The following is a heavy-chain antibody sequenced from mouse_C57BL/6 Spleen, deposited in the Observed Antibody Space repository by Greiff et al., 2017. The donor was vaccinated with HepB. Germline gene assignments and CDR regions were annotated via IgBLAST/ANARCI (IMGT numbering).Heavy chain of an antibody. CDR2: IDPEDGET. Sequence: EVKLMESGAELVKPGASVKLSCTASGFNINDYYMHWVKQRTEQGLEWIGRIDPEDGETKYAPKFQGKATITADTSSNTAYLQLSSLTSEDTAVYYCARSGSSGSAWFAYWGQGTLVTVSA. CDR1: GFNINDYY. D-gene: IGHD3-2*02. CDR3: ARSGSSGSAWFAY. V-gene: IGHV14-2*01. J-gene: IGHJ3*01.